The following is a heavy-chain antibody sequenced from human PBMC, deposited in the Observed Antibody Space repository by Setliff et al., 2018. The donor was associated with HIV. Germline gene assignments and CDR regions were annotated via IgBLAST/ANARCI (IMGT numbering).Heavy chain of an antibody. J-gene: IGHJ4*02. Sequence: ASVKVSCKASGGTFSSYAISWVRQAPGHGLEWMGIINPSGGSTTYSQKFQGRVIMTRDTSASTVYMELNSLRSEDTAVYYCARVGDGYNSFDYWGQGTLVTVSS. V-gene: IGHV1-46*01. D-gene: IGHD5-12*01. CDR1: GGTFSSYA. CDR3: ARVGDGYNSFDY. CDR2: INPSGGST.